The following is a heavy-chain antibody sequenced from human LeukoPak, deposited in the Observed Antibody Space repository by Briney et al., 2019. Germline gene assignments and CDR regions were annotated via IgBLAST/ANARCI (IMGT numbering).Heavy chain of an antibody. Sequence: ASVNFSSKASGYTFTSYGISWVRQAPGQGLAWMGWISAYNDNTNYAQKLQGRVTMTTDTSTSTAYMELRSLRSDDTAVYYCARVHYDILTGYSYFDYWGQGTLVTVSS. CDR3: ARVHYDILTGYSYFDY. CDR1: GYTFTSYG. CDR2: ISAYNDNT. V-gene: IGHV1-18*01. D-gene: IGHD3-9*01. J-gene: IGHJ4*02.